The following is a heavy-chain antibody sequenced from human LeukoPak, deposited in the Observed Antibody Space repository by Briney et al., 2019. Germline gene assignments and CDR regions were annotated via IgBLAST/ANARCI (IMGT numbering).Heavy chain of an antibody. CDR1: GGSISDYY. J-gene: IGHJ3*02. V-gene: IGHV4-59*01. CDR2: IYYSGNT. Sequence: SETLSLTCTVSGGSISDYYWTWIRQPPGKGLEWIGHIYYSGNTIYNPSLKSRVTISVDTSKNQFSLRLTSVTTADTAVYYCAGEDYFDSSGYASWRFDIWGQGTMVTVSS. D-gene: IGHD3-22*01. CDR3: AGEDYFDSSGYASWRFDI.